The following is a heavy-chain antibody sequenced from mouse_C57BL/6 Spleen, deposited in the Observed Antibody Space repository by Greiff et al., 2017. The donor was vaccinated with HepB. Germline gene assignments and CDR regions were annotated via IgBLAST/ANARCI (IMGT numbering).Heavy chain of an antibody. CDR3: TGEYSNYGFAY. D-gene: IGHD2-5*01. CDR2: IDPETGGT. J-gene: IGHJ3*01. Sequence: VQLQQSGAELVRPGASVTLSCKASGYTFTDYEMHWVKQTPVHGLEWIGAIDPETGGTAYNQKFKGKAILTADKSSSTAYMELRSLTSEDSAVYYCTGEYSNYGFAYWGQGTLVTVSA. V-gene: IGHV1-15*01. CDR1: GYTFTDYE.